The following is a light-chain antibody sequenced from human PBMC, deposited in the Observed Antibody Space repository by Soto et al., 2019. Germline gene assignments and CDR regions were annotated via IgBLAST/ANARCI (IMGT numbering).Light chain of an antibody. V-gene: IGLV2-14*01. CDR2: EVS. CDR3: SSYTRSSNYV. CDR1: SSDVGGYNY. Sequence: QSVLTQPASVSGSPGQSITISCTGTSSDVGGYNYVSWYQQHPGKAPKLMIYEVSNRPSGVSNRFSGSKSGNTASLTISGLQAEEEADYYCSSYTRSSNYVFGTGTKVTVL. J-gene: IGLJ1*01.